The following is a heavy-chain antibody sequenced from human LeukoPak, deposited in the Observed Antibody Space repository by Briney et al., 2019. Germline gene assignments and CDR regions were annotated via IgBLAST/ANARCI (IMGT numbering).Heavy chain of an antibody. D-gene: IGHD6-19*01. CDR3: ARENSSGRVIY. Sequence: SETLSLTCTVSGGSISSGSYYWSWIRQPAGKGLEWIGRIYTSGSTNYNPSLRSRVTVSIDTSKNQFSLKLSSVTAADTAVYYCARENSSGRVIYWGQGTLVTVSS. J-gene: IGHJ4*02. V-gene: IGHV4-61*02. CDR1: GGSISSGSYY. CDR2: IYTSGST.